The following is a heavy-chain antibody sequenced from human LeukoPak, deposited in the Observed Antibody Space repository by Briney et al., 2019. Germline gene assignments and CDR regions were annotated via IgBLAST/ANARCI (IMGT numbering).Heavy chain of an antibody. CDR1: GYTFSSYD. V-gene: IGHV1-8*02. D-gene: IGHD6-6*01. CDR3: ARLPKYSRPLDY. Sequence: ASVKVPCKASGYTFSSYDINWVRQATGQGLEWMGWMNPNSGNTAYAQKLQGRVTMSRDTSISTAYMELSSLRSEDTAVYYCARLPKYSRPLDYWGQGTLVTVSS. J-gene: IGHJ4*02. CDR2: MNPNSGNT.